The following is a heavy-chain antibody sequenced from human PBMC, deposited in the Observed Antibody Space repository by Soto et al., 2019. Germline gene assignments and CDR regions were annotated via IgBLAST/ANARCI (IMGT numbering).Heavy chain of an antibody. V-gene: IGHV3-30*18. Sequence: QVQLVESGGGVVQPARSLRLSCSASGFIFGTYGMDWVRQAPGKGLEWVALISYDGNKEFYADSVKGRFTISRDNSRNTLYLHMNSLKPEDTAMYYCAKETATSVDYYYFYGLDVWGPGTTVSVSS. D-gene: IGHD1-1*01. J-gene: IGHJ6*02. CDR2: ISYDGNKE. CDR3: AKETATSVDYYYFYGLDV. CDR1: GFIFGTYG.